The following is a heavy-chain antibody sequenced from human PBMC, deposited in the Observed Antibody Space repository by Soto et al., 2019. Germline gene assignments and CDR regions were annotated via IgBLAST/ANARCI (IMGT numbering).Heavy chain of an antibody. D-gene: IGHD2-2*01. V-gene: IGHV1-69*01. CDR2: IIPVVGPT. J-gene: IGHJ6*02. Sequence: QVQLVQSGAEVKKPGASVKVFCKASGGTFSNYTISWVRQAPGQGLEWMGGIIPVVGPTDYEPKFQGGVTITANGSTSTAYMKLSSLRSADTAGYYCARSSPYIVVRKPTGNQDYYGMDVWGQGTTVTVSS. CDR3: ARSSPYIVVRKPTGNQDYYGMDV. CDR1: GGTFSNYT.